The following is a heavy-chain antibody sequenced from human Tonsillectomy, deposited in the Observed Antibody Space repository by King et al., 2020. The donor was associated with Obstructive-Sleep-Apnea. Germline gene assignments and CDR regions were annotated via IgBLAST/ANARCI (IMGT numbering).Heavy chain of an antibody. CDR2: ISYDGSNK. V-gene: IGHV3-30*09. CDR1: GFTFSNYA. Sequence: QLVQSGGGVVQPGTSLRLSCAVSGFTFSNYAMHWVRQAPGKGLEWGAVISYDGSNKYYADSVEGRFAIPRDNSQNTLYLQMDILRVEDTAVFYCARQYAGGAEYFHHWGHGTLVTVSS. D-gene: IGHD1-14*01. CDR3: ARQYAGGAEYFHH. J-gene: IGHJ1*01.